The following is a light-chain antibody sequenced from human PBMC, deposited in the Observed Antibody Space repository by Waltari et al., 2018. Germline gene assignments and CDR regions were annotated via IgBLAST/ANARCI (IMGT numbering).Light chain of an antibody. CDR3: QQYNRWPPIT. CDR1: QSVSSN. V-gene: IGKV3-15*01. Sequence: EIRMTHSPATLSVSPGETATLSCRASQSVSSNVAWYQKKPGQAPRLLIYDASTRATSIPAKFRGSGSGTEFTLTISSLQSEDFAVYYCQQYNRWPPITFGHGTRLEIK. CDR2: DAS. J-gene: IGKJ5*01.